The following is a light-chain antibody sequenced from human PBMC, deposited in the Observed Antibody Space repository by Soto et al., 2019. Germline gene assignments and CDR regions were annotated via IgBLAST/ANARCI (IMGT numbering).Light chain of an antibody. Sequence: QSALTQPASVSGSPGQSITISCTEASSDIDGYNYVSWYQQHPVKAPKLIIYDVTNRPSGVSNRFSGSKSGNTASLTISGLQAEDEADYYCSSYTSSSTYVFGPGTKLTVL. CDR1: SSDIDGYNY. CDR3: SSYTSSSTYV. CDR2: DVT. V-gene: IGLV2-14*01. J-gene: IGLJ1*01.